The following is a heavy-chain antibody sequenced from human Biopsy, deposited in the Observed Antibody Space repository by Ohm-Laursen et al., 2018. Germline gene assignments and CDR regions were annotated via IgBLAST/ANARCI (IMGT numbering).Heavy chain of an antibody. D-gene: IGHD5-12*01. J-gene: IGHJ4*02. Sequence: SLRLSCSASGFTFSNYWMHWVRQAPGKGLVWVSHIYNLGTSTNYADSVRGRFTISRDNAKNTLFLQMNSLRVEDTAVYFCASPTFYASGYIDVGYGYWGQGTLATVSS. CDR3: ASPTFYASGYIDVGYGY. CDR2: IYNLGTST. V-gene: IGHV3-74*01. CDR1: GFTFSNYW.